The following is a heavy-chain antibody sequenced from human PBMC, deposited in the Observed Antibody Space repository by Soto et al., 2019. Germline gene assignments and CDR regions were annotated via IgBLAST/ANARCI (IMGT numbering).Heavy chain of an antibody. V-gene: IGHV1-18*01. CDR1: GYTFTSYG. D-gene: IGHD2-15*01. Sequence: VASVKVSCKASGYTFTSYGISWVRQAPGQGLEWMGWISAYNGNTNYAQKLQGRVTMTTDTSTSTAYMELRSLRSDDTAVYYCARGKSPNCSGGSCYVLPYGAYYYYGMDVWGQGTTVTVSS. CDR3: ARGKSPNCSGGSCYVLPYGAYYYYGMDV. CDR2: ISAYNGNT. J-gene: IGHJ6*02.